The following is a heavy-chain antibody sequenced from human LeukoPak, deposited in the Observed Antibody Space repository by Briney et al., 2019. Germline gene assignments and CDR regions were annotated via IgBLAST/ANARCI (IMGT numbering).Heavy chain of an antibody. CDR1: GFTFSSYD. Sequence: GGSLRLSCAASGFTFSSYDMHWVRQATGKGLEWVSAIGTAGDTYYPGSVKGRFTISRENAKNSLYLQMNSLRAGDTAVYYCARSYSSSWYYFDYWGQGTLVTVSS. CDR2: IGTAGDT. CDR3: ARSYSSSWYYFDY. D-gene: IGHD6-13*01. J-gene: IGHJ4*02. V-gene: IGHV3-13*01.